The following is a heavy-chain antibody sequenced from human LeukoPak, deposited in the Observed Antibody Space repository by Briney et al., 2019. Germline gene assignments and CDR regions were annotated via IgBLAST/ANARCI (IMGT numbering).Heavy chain of an antibody. Sequence: GGSLRLSCAASGFTFSSYSMNWVRQAPGKGLESVSSISSSSSYIYYADSVKGRFTISRDNAKNSLYPQMNSLRAEDTAVYYCARDAGYYYGSGSYYSDYWGQGTLVTVSS. V-gene: IGHV3-21*01. J-gene: IGHJ4*02. D-gene: IGHD3-10*01. CDR1: GFTFSSYS. CDR3: ARDAGYYYGSGSYYSDY. CDR2: ISSSSSYI.